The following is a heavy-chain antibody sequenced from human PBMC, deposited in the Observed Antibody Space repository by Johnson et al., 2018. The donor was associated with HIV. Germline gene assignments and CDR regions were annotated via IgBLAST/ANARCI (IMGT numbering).Heavy chain of an antibody. V-gene: IGHV3-23*04. CDR2: ISGSGGST. D-gene: IGHD1-14*01. CDR1: GFTFSSYD. Sequence: VQLVESGGDLVQPGGSLRLSCAASGFTFSSYDMHWVRQVRGKGLEWVSAISGSGGSTYYAASVKGRFTISRDNSKNTLYPQMNSLCAEDTAVYYCTKGEDGSHDAFDIWGQGTMVTVSS. CDR3: TKGEDGSHDAFDI. J-gene: IGHJ3*02.